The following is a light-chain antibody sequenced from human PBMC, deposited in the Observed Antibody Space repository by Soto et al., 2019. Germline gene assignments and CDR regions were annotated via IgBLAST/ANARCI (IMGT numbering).Light chain of an antibody. Sequence: EIVLTQSPGTLSLSPGERATLSCRASQTINYSYLAWYQQKPGQAPRLLIYGASSRATGIPDRFSGRGSGTDFTLTISRLEPEDCAVYYCQQYCASPFPFGPGTKVDIK. V-gene: IGKV3-20*01. CDR1: QTINYSY. CDR3: QQYCASPFP. J-gene: IGKJ3*01. CDR2: GAS.